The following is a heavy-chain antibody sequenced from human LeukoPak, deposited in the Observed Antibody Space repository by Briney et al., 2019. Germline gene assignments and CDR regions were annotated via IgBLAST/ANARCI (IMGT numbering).Heavy chain of an antibody. CDR1: GFTFSSYE. V-gene: IGHV3-48*03. CDR2: ISSSGSTI. J-gene: IGHJ6*03. D-gene: IGHD4-17*01. CDR3: ARDKTTVTPGYYYYYYMDV. Sequence: PGGSLRLSCAASGFTFSSYEMNWVRQAPGKGLEWVSYISSSGSTIYYADSVKGRFTISRDNAKNSLYLQMNSLRAEDTAVYYCARDKTTVTPGYYYYYYMDVWGKGTTVTVSS.